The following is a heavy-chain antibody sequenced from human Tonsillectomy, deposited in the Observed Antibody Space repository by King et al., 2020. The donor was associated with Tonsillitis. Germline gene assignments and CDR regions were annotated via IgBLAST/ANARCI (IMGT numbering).Heavy chain of an antibody. J-gene: IGHJ6*02. Sequence: VQLVESGGGVVQPGRSLRLSCAASGFTFSSYGMHWVRQAPGKGLEWVAVISYDGSNKYYADSVKGRFTISRDNSKNTLYLQMNSLRAEDTAVYYCAKTTVTTVYYYYGMDVWGQGTTVTVSS. V-gene: IGHV3-30*18. D-gene: IGHD4-17*01. CDR3: AKTTVTTVYYYYGMDV. CDR1: GFTFSSYG. CDR2: ISYDGSNK.